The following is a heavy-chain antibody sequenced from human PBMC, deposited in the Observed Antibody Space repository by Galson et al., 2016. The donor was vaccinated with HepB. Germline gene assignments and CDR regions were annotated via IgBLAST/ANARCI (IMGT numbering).Heavy chain of an antibody. CDR2: INPSDSYA. CDR1: GYSFTDYW. D-gene: IGHD3-3*01. Sequence: QSGAEVTKPGESLRISCKGSGYSFTDYWINWVRQMPGKGLEWMGRINPSDSYANYSPSFQGHVTISADKSISTAYLQWRILKASDTAMYYCATLEWLHDYWGQGTLVTVSS. V-gene: IGHV5-10-1*01. J-gene: IGHJ4*02. CDR3: ATLEWLHDY.